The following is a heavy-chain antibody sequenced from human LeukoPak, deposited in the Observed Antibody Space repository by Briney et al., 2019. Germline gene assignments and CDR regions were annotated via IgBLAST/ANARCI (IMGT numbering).Heavy chain of an antibody. CDR1: GFSLSTNGMC. J-gene: IGHJ4*02. CDR3: ARRYCSGGSCYSEYDYFDY. CDR2: IDWDDDK. D-gene: IGHD2-15*01. Sequence: ESGPTLVNPTQTLTLTCTFSGFSLSTNGMCVSWIRQPPGKALEWLARIDWDDDKCYSASLKTRLTISRDTSKNQVVLTMTNMDPVDTARYYCARRYCSGGSCYSEYDYFDYWGQGTLVTVSS. V-gene: IGHV2-70*11.